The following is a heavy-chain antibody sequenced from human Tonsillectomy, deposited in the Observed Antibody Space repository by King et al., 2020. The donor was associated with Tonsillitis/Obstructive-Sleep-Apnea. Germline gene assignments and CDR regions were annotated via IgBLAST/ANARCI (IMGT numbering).Heavy chain of an antibody. CDR2: NYTNGST. D-gene: IGHD3-22*01. Sequence: QLQESGPGLVKPSETLSLTCTVSGGSISSYYWSWIRQPAGKGLEWIGRNYTNGSTNYNHPLKSRVTMLLDTSKNQFSLKLISFTAADTAVYYCSRDFSSVYYCGFDVWGQGTTVTVSS. CDR3: SRDFSSVYYCGFDV. CDR1: GGSISSYY. V-gene: IGHV4-4*07. J-gene: IGHJ6*02.